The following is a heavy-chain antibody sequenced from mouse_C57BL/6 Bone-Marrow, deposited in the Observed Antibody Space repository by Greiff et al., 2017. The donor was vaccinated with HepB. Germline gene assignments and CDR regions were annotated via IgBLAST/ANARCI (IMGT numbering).Heavy chain of an antibody. J-gene: IGHJ3*01. Sequence: QVQLKQSGAELARPGASVKLSCKASGYTFTSYGISWVKQRTGQGLEWIGEIYPRSGNTYYNEKFKGKATLTADKSSITAYMELRSLTSEDSAVYFCARARYYGSSPWFAYWGQGTLVTVSA. D-gene: IGHD1-1*01. CDR1: GYTFTSYG. CDR2: IYPRSGNT. CDR3: ARARYYGSSPWFAY. V-gene: IGHV1-81*01.